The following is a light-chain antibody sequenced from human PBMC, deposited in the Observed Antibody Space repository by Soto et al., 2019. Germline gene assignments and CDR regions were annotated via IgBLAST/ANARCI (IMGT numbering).Light chain of an antibody. CDR1: QTVNSN. CDR2: GAS. Sequence: ITQSPCALAVLPLEGSTLACRASQTVNSNLAWYQQKPGQAPRLLISGASTRAADCPARFSGSGSGTDFTLTISSLEPEDLAVYYCQQYDNWPRTFGQGTKVDI. V-gene: IGKV3-15*01. J-gene: IGKJ1*01. CDR3: QQYDNWPRT.